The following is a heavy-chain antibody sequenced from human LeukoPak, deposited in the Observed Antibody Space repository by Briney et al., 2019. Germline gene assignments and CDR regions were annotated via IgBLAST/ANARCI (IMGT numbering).Heavy chain of an antibody. D-gene: IGHD6-13*01. V-gene: IGHV3-21*04. CDR3: AKDLNPIAAAAYDAFDI. J-gene: IGHJ3*02. CDR1: GFTFSSYS. CDR2: ISSSSSYI. Sequence: PGGSLRLSCAASGFTFSSYSMNWVRQAPGKGLEWVSSISSSSSYIYYADSVKGRFTISRDNSKNTLYLQMNSLRAEDTAVYYCAKDLNPIAAAAYDAFDIWGQGTMVTVSS.